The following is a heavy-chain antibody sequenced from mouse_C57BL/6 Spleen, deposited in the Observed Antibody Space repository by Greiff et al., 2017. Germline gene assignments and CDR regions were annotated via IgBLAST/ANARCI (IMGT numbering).Heavy chain of an antibody. Sequence: VQLQQSGPELVKPGASVKISCKASGYAFSSSWMNWVKQRPGKGLEWIGRIYPGDGDTNYNGKFKGKATLTADKSSSTAYMQLSSLTSEDSAVYFCATHYYYGSSYEPYWGQGTLVTVSA. D-gene: IGHD1-1*01. CDR3: ATHYYYGSSYEPY. V-gene: IGHV1-82*01. CDR2: IYPGDGDT. CDR1: GYAFSSSW. J-gene: IGHJ3*01.